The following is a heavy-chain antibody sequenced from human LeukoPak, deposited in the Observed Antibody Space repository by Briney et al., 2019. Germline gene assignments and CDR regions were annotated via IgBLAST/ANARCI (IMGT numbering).Heavy chain of an antibody. Sequence: PSETLSLTCTVSGGSISSHYWSWIRQPPGKGLEWIGYIYYSGSTNYNPSLKNRVTISVDTSKNQFSLKLSSVTAAGTAVYYCARDIRPAVWGEGTLVSVCS. J-gene: IGHJ4*02. CDR2: IYYSGST. CDR1: GGSISSHY. V-gene: IGHV4-59*11. D-gene: IGHD3-3*02. CDR3: ARDIRPAV.